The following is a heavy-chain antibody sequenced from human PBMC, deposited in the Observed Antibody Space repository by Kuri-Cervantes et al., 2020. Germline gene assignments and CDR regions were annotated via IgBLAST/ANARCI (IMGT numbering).Heavy chain of an antibody. CDR1: GFTFSTYS. J-gene: IGHJ6*02. CDR3: ARDGRGQQYYYGMDV. CDR2: ISSTSSYI. D-gene: IGHD6-13*01. Sequence: ETLSLTCAASGFTFSTYSMNWVRQAPGKGLEWVSSISSTSSYIYYADSVKGRFIISRGNAKNSLYLQMNSLRAEDTAVYYCARDGRGQQYYYGMDVWGQGTTVTVSS. V-gene: IGHV3-21*01.